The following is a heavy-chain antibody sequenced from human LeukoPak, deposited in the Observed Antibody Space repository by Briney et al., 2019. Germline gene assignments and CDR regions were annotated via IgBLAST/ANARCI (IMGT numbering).Heavy chain of an antibody. J-gene: IGHJ6*02. V-gene: IGHV1-18*01. CDR3: PREGTIIGVVILGHYYYGMDV. Sequence: ASVKVSCKASGYTFTSYGISWVRQAPGQGLEWMGWISAYNGNTNYAQKLQGRVTMTTDTSTSTAYMELRSLRSDDTAVYYCPREGTIIGVVILGHYYYGMDVWGQGTTVTVSS. CDR1: GYTFTSYG. CDR2: ISAYNGNT. D-gene: IGHD3-3*01.